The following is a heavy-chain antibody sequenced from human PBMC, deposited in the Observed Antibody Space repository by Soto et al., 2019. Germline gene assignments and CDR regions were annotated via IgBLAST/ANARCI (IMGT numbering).Heavy chain of an antibody. V-gene: IGHV3-23*01. Sequence: GGSLRLSCAASGFTFSSYAMSWVRQAPGKGLEWVSAISGSGGSTYYADSVKGRFTISRDNSKNTLYLQMNSLRAEDTAVYYCAKDRLRGYDSHEYFQHWGQGTLVTVSS. D-gene: IGHD5-12*01. J-gene: IGHJ1*01. CDR1: GFTFSSYA. CDR2: ISGSGGST. CDR3: AKDRLRGYDSHEYFQH.